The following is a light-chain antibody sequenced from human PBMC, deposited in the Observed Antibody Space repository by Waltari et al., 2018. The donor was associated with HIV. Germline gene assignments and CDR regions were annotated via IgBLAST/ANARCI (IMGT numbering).Light chain of an antibody. V-gene: IGLV1-47*01. CDR3: AAWGDSLTSYV. CDR2: RNN. CDR1: SSNIGSNI. J-gene: IGLJ1*01. Sequence: QSVLTQPPSASGTPGQRVTISCSGSSSNIGSNIVNWYQQLPGTAPKLLIYRNNQRPSGVPDRFSGSKSGTSASLAISGLRSEDEADYYCAAWGDSLTSYVFGTGTKVTVL.